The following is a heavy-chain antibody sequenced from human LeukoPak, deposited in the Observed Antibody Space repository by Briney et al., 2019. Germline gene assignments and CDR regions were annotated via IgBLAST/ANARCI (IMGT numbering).Heavy chain of an antibody. Sequence: GGSLRLSCAASGFTFSSYEMNWVRQAPGKGLEWVSYISSSGSTIYYSDSVKGRFTISRDNAKNSLYLQMNSLRAEDTAVYYCARVMADIVVVPAAMLFDHWGQGTLVTVSS. CDR2: ISSSGSTI. D-gene: IGHD2-2*01. V-gene: IGHV3-48*03. CDR1: GFTFSSYE. J-gene: IGHJ5*02. CDR3: ARVMADIVVVPAAMLFDH.